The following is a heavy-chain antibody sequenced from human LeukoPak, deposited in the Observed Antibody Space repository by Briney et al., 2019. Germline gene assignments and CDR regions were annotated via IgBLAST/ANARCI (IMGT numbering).Heavy chain of an antibody. J-gene: IGHJ4*02. D-gene: IGHD1-1*01. V-gene: IGHV4-59*08. CDR3: ASSIPGNEYGVEPLFDY. CDR1: GGSISSYY. CDR2: IYYSGST. Sequence: PSETLSLTCTVSGGSISSYYWSWIRQPPGKGLEWIGYIYYSGSTNYNPPLKSRVTISVDTSKNQFSLKLSSVTAADTAVYYCASSIPGNEYGVEPLFDYWGQGTLVTVSS.